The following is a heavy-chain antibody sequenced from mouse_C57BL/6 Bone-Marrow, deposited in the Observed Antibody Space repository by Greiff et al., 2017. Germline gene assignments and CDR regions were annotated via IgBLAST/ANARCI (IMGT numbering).Heavy chain of an antibody. Sequence: EVQLQESGAELVRPGASVKLSCTASGFNIKDDYMHWVKQRPEQGLEWIGWIDPENGDTEYASKFQGKATITADPSSNTAYLQLSSLTSEDTAVYYCTTVTTVVATDRDYFDYWGQGTTLTVSS. CDR2: IDPENGDT. J-gene: IGHJ2*01. D-gene: IGHD1-1*01. CDR1: GFNIKDDY. CDR3: TTVTTVVATDRDYFDY. V-gene: IGHV14-4*01.